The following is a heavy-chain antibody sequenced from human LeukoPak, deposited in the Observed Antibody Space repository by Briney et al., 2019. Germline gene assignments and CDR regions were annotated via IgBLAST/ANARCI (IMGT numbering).Heavy chain of an antibody. V-gene: IGHV4-4*08. J-gene: IGHJ4*02. Sequence: SETLSLTCTVSGVSISGFYRNWIRQPPRKGLEWVGYSHTGGIISSNPSLNSRVAFSMDTSTSQVSLRLSSVTATDTAVYYCARRRGGFGEGEFDYWGQGTPVTVST. CDR3: ARRRGGFGEGEFDY. CDR2: SHTGGII. D-gene: IGHD3-10*01. CDR1: GVSISGFY.